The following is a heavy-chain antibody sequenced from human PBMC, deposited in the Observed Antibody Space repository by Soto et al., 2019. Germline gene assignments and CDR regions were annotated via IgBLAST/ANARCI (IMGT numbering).Heavy chain of an antibody. D-gene: IGHD1-26*01. CDR1: GFTFDDYT. V-gene: IGHV3-43*01. J-gene: IGHJ5*02. Sequence: EVQLVESGGVVVQPGGSLRLSCAASGFTFDDYTMHWVRQAPGKGLEWVSLISWDGGSTYYADSVKGRFTISRDNSKNSLYLQMNSLRTEDTALYYGARSELGSGWFYPWGQGTLVTVSS. CDR3: ARSELGSGWFYP. CDR2: ISWDGGST.